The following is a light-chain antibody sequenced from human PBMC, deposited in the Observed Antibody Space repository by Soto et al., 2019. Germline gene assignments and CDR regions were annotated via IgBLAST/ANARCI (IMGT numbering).Light chain of an antibody. J-gene: IGKJ1*01. V-gene: IGKV3-20*01. CDR2: GAS. CDR1: QSVSNNY. Sequence: EIVLTQSPGTLSLSPGERATLSCRASQSVSNNYLAWYQQKPGQPPSLLVYGASNRATGIPDRFSGSGSGTDFTLTISRLEPEDFAVYYCQQYGSSGTFGQGTKVDIK. CDR3: QQYGSSGT.